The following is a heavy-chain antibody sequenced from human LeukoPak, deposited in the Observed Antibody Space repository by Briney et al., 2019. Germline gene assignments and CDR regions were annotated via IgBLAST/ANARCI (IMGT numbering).Heavy chain of an antibody. CDR1: GYTLTELS. J-gene: IGHJ4*02. Sequence: GASVKVSCKVSGYTLTELSMHWVRQAPGKGLEWMGGFDPEDGETVYAQKFQGRVTMTEDTSTDTAYMELSSLRSEDTAVYYCATDPGIAVAGPFFDYWGQGTLVTVPS. CDR3: ATDPGIAVAGPFFDY. D-gene: IGHD6-19*01. V-gene: IGHV1-24*01. CDR2: FDPEDGET.